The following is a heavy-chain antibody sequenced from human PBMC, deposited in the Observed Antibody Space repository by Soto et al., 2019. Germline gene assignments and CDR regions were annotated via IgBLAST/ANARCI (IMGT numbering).Heavy chain of an antibody. CDR3: VRGYYDSNGQSNTFDI. Sequence: ETLSLTCTVSGASISSSYWSWIRQSPGKGLEWIGYVYYSGSTKYNPSLKSRVTISVDTSKNQFSLKLSSVTAADTAVYYCVRGYYDSNGQSNTFDIWGQGTMVT. CDR1: GASISSSY. J-gene: IGHJ3*02. CDR2: VYYSGST. V-gene: IGHV4-59*01. D-gene: IGHD3-22*01.